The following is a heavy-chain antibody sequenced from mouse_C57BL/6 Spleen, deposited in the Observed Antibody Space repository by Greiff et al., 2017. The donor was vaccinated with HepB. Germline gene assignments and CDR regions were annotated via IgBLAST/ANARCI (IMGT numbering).Heavy chain of an antibody. Sequence: VQLQQSGPGLVQPSQSLSITCTVSGFSLTSYGVHWVRQSPGKGLEWLGVIWSGGSTDYNAAFISRLSISKDNSKSQVFFKMNSLQADDTAIYYCASPGSGSYGNYGYYYAMDYWGQGTSVTVSS. CDR1: GFSLTSYG. CDR2: IWSGGST. D-gene: IGHD2-1*01. CDR3: ASPGSGSYGNYGYYYAMDY. V-gene: IGHV2-2*01. J-gene: IGHJ4*01.